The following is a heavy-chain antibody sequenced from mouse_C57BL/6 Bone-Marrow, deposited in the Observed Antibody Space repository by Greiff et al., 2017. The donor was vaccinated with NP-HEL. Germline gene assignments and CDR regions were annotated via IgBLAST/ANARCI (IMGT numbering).Heavy chain of an antibody. CDR2: INPGSGGP. J-gene: IGHJ2*01. CDR3: ARWWYYYGIDY. D-gene: IGHD1-1*01. V-gene: IGHV1-54*01. Sequence: QVQLQQSGAELVRPGTSVKVSCKASGYAFTNYLIEWVKQRPGQGLEWIGVINPGSGGPNYNEKFKGKATLTADKSSSTAYMQLSSLTSEDSAVYFCARWWYYYGIDYWGQGTTLTVSS. CDR1: GYAFTNYL.